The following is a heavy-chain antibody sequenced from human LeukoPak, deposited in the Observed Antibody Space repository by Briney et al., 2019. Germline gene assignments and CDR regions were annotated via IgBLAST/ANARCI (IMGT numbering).Heavy chain of an antibody. J-gene: IGHJ4*02. CDR1: GGSISSYY. D-gene: IGHD3-10*01. CDR3: ARDSYYGSGSFDY. V-gene: IGHV4-59*01. Sequence: SETLSLTCTVSGGSISSYYWSWIRQPPGKGLEWIGYIYYSGSTNYNPSLKSRVTISVDTSKNQFSLKLSSVTAADTAVYYCARDSYYGSGSFDYWGQGTLVTVTS. CDR2: IYYSGST.